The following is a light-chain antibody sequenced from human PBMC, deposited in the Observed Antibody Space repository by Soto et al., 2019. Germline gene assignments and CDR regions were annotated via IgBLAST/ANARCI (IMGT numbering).Light chain of an antibody. CDR1: QGISNY. CDR2: AAS. V-gene: IGKV1-27*01. CDR3: QQSLTMPIT. J-gene: IGKJ5*01. Sequence: PSTLPASVGDRVTIPCRASQGISNYLAWYQQKPGKVPKLLIYAASTLQSGIPSRFSGSGSRTEFTLTIADLQPDDFGTYYCQQSLTMPITFGHGTRLEIK.